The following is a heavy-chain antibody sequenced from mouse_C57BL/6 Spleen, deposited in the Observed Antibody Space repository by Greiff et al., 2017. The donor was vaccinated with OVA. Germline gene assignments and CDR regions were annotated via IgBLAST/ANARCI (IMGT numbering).Heavy chain of an antibody. V-gene: IGHV1-5*01. Sequence: EVQLQQSGTVLARPGASVKMSCKTSGYTFTSYWMHWVKQRPGQGLEWIGAIYPGTSDTSYNQKFKGKAKLTAVTAASTVYMELSSLTNEDSAVYYCTKGGLGIYYFDYWGQGTSLTVSS. CDR2: IYPGTSDT. J-gene: IGHJ2*02. CDR1: GYTFTSYW. CDR3: TKGGLGIYYFDY.